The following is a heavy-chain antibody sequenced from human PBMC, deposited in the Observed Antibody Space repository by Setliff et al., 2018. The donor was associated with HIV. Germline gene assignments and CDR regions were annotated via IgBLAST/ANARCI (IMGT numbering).Heavy chain of an antibody. D-gene: IGHD2-21*02. CDR2: IYYSGST. V-gene: IGHV4-31*03. J-gene: IGHJ5*02. Sequence: SETLSLTCTVSGGSISSGDYYWSWIRQHPGKGLEWIGYIYYSGSTYYNPSLKSRVTISVDTSKNQFSLRLSSVTAADTAVYYCARAVCGGDCYSRLDWFDPWGQGTLVTVSS. CDR3: ARAVCGGDCYSRLDWFDP. CDR1: GGSISSGDYY.